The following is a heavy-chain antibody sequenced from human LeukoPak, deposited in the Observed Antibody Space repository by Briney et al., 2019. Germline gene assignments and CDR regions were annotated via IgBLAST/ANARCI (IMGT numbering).Heavy chain of an antibody. CDR3: AREHDSSGDWFDP. Sequence: PSQTLSLTCTVSGGSISSGGYYWSWIRQHPGKGLEWIGYIYYSGSTHYNPSLKSRVTISVDTSKNQFSLKLTSVTAADTAVYYCAREHDSSGDWFDPWGQGTLVIVSS. J-gene: IGHJ5*02. D-gene: IGHD3-22*01. CDR1: GGSISSGGYY. CDR2: IYYSGST. V-gene: IGHV4-31*03.